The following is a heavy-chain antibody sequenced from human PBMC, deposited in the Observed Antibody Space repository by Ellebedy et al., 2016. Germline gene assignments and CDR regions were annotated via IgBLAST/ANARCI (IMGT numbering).Heavy chain of an antibody. CDR2: ISYDGSNK. D-gene: IGHD5-18*01. CDR3: AKDLGPFIQLLDY. Sequence: GESLKISXAASGFTFSSYGMHWVRQAQGKGLEWVAVISYDGSNKYYADSVKGRFTISRDNSKNTLYLQMNSLRAEDTSVYYCAKDLGPFIQLLDYWGQGTLVTVSS. J-gene: IGHJ4*02. CDR1: GFTFSSYG. V-gene: IGHV3-30*18.